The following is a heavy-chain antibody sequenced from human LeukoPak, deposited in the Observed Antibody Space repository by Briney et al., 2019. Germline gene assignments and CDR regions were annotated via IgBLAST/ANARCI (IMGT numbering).Heavy chain of an antibody. CDR3: ARAEALRSLAV. CDR2: INNDGCST. V-gene: IGHV3-74*01. J-gene: IGHJ6*04. Sequence: GGSLRLSCAASGFTLSSSWMHWVRQAPGKGLGWVSRINNDGCSTTYADSVKGRFTISRDSPKNTLYLQMNSLRAEDTALYYCARAEALRSLAVWGKGTTVTVSS. D-gene: IGHD5-12*01. CDR1: GFTLSSSW.